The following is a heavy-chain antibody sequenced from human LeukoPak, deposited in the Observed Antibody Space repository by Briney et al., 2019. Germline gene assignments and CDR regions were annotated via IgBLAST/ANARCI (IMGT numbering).Heavy chain of an antibody. CDR2: IDEHGTET. CDR3: ARETLRDAYTY. D-gene: IGHD5-24*01. J-gene: IGHJ4*02. V-gene: IGHV3-7*01. Sequence: GGSLRLSCTSSGFTFSDSWMTWVRQAPGKGLEWVATIDEHGTETYYVDSVKGRFTISRDNAKNSLYLQVNSLRAEDTAVYWCARETLRDAYTYRGRGTLVTVSS. CDR1: GFTFSDSW.